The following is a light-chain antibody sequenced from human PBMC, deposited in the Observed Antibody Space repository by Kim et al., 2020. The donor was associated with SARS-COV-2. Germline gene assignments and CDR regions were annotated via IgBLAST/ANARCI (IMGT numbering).Light chain of an antibody. CDR2: DVS. CDR1: SSDVGGYNY. Sequence: QSITNSCTGTSSDVGGYNYVSWYQQHPGKAPKLMIYDVSNRPSGVSNRFSGSKSGNTASLTISGLQAEDEADYYCSSYTSSSTLVVFGGGTKVTVL. V-gene: IGLV2-14*03. CDR3: SSYTSSSTLVV. J-gene: IGLJ2*01.